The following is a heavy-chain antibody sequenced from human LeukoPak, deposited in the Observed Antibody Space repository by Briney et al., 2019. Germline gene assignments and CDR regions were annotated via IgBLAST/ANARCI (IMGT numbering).Heavy chain of an antibody. V-gene: IGHV4-4*02. Sequence: GSLRLSCAASGFTFSSYGMHWVRQSPGKGLEWLGEIFYTGSPNYNPSFKSRITMSVDKSNNRFSLILTSVTVADTAVYYCARDGASYYDHWGQGILVTVTS. CDR3: ARDGASYYDH. CDR2: IFYTGSP. CDR1: GFTFSSYG. D-gene: IGHD3-10*01. J-gene: IGHJ5*02.